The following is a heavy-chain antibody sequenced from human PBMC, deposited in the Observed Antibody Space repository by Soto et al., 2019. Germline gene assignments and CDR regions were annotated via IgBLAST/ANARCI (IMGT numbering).Heavy chain of an antibody. Sequence: ASVKVSCKASGYTFTSYGISWVRQAPGQGLEWMGWISAYNGNTNYAQKLQGRVTMTTDTSTSTAYMELRSLRSDDTAVYYCARDYYDFWSGYHTLNYYSMDLWGQETTVTVSS. V-gene: IGHV1-18*04. J-gene: IGHJ6*02. CDR3: ARDYYDFWSGYHTLNYYSMDL. D-gene: IGHD3-3*01. CDR1: GYTFTSYG. CDR2: ISAYNGNT.